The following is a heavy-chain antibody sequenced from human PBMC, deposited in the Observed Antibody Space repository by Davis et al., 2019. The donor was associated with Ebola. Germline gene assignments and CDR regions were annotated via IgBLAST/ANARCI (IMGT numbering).Heavy chain of an antibody. CDR2: INHSGNT. J-gene: IGHJ4*03. V-gene: IGHV4-34*01. Sequence: SETLSLTCAVYSGSFSGYYWSWIRQPPGKGLEWIGEINHSGNTHCNPSLKSRVTISVDTSKNQFSLKLSSLTAADTAVYYCARRRDSGYDYGADYWGQGTTVTVSS. CDR3: ARRRDSGYDYGADY. CDR1: SGSFSGYY. D-gene: IGHD5-12*01.